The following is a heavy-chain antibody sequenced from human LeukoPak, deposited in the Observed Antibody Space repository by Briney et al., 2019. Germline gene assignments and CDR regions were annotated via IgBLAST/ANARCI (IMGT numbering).Heavy chain of an antibody. CDR2: VGGRDDRT. CDR3: AAVSTVTTSDY. CDR1: GFTFTGHT. D-gene: IGHD4-17*01. J-gene: IGHJ4*02. Sequence: GGSLRLSCATSGFTFTGHTMTWLRQAPGKGLEWVSIVGGRDDRTYYADSVKGRFTISRDNSKNILYLQMNSLRSEDTAVYYCAAVSTVTTSDYWGQGTLVTVSS. V-gene: IGHV3-23*01.